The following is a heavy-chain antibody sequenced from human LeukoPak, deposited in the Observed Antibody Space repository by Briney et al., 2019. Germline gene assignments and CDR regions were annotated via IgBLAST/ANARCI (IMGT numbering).Heavy chain of an antibody. J-gene: IGHJ4*02. CDR1: GFTFSSYG. D-gene: IGHD1-26*01. Sequence: GGSLRLSCAASGFTFSSYGMHWVRQAPGKGLEWVAVISYDGSNKYYADSVKGRFTISRDNSKNTLYLQMNSLKTEDTAVYYCTTDPATRSAFGYWGQGTLVTVSS. V-gene: IGHV3-30*03. CDR3: TTDPATRSAFGY. CDR2: ISYDGSNK.